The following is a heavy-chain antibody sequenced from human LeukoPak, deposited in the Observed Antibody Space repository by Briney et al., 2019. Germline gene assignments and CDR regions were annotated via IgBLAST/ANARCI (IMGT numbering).Heavy chain of an antibody. CDR3: ARSEGSGWGLLAYYYYYMDV. CDR1: GFTFSSYS. CDR2: ISSSSSTI. Sequence: GGSLRLSCAASGFTFSSYSMNWVRQAPGKGLEWVSYISSSSSTIYYADSVKGRFTISRDNAKNSLYLQMNSLRDKDTAVYYCARSEGSGWGLLAYYYYYMDVWGKGTTVTVSS. D-gene: IGHD6-19*01. J-gene: IGHJ6*03. V-gene: IGHV3-48*02.